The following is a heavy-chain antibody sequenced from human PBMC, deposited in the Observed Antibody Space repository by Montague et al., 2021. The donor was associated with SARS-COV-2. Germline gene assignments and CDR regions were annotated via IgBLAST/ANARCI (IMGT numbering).Heavy chain of an antibody. V-gene: IGHV4-39*07. Sequence: SETLSLTCTVSGGAISSSSYYWGWIRQPPGKGLEWIGSICYSGSTYYNPSLKSRVTISVDTSKNQFSLKLSSVTAADTAVYYCARDTRITMLVVVNRYGMDAWGQGNTGTVCS. D-gene: IGHD3-22*01. CDR3: ARDTRITMLVVVNRYGMDA. CDR1: GGAISSSSYY. J-gene: IGHJ6*02. CDR2: ICYSGST.